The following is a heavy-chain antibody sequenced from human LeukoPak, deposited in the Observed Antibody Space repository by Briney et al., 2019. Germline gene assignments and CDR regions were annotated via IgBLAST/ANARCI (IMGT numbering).Heavy chain of an antibody. CDR2: INPNSGGT. V-gene: IGHV1-2*02. CDR3: ASRAGSSAWAIDY. Sequence: GASVKVSCKASGYTFTGYHMHWVRQAPGQGLEWMGWINPNSGGTNYAQKFQGRVTTTRDTSISTAYMELNRLRSDDTAVYYCASRAGSSAWAIDYWGQGTLVSVSS. CDR1: GYTFTGYH. D-gene: IGHD6-19*01. J-gene: IGHJ4*02.